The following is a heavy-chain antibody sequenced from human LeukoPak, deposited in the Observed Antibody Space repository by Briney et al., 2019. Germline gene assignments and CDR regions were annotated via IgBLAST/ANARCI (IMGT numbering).Heavy chain of an antibody. CDR1: GFTFSSYW. Sequence: GGSLRLSCVASGFTFSSYWMHWVRQDPRKGLVWVSRINGDGRNINYADSVRGRFTISRDNAKNTLYLQMNTLRVEDTAVYYCARDQPGPLDYWGQGTLVTVSS. V-gene: IGHV3-74*01. CDR3: ARDQPGPLDY. CDR2: INGDGRNI. J-gene: IGHJ4*02. D-gene: IGHD1-14*01.